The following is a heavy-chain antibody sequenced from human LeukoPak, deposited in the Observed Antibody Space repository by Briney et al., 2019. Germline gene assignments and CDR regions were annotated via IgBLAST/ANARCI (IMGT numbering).Heavy chain of an antibody. D-gene: IGHD6-13*01. CDR2: ISYDGSNK. CDR3: ARDGSMQQLIRYYYYGMDV. J-gene: IGHJ6*02. Sequence: PGRSLRLSCAASGFTFSSYAMHWVRQAPGKGLEWVAVISYDGSNKYYADSVKGRFTISRDNSKNTLYLQMNSLRAEDTAVYYCARDGSMQQLIRYYYYGMDVWGQGTTVTVSS. V-gene: IGHV3-30*04. CDR1: GFTFSSYA.